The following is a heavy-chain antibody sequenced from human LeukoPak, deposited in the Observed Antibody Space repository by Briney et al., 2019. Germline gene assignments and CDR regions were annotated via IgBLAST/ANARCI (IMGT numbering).Heavy chain of an antibody. CDR3: STWAFYHGLDV. D-gene: IGHD2/OR15-2a*01. CDR1: GFAFADYA. CDR2: IHADGGRT. Sequence: GGSLRLSCAASGFAFADYAMHWVRQIPGKGLEYVAHIHADGGRTFYADSVKGRFTVSRDNGKNSLFLQMDSLTSDDTALYYCSTWAFYHGLDVWGQGATVILSS. V-gene: IGHV3-43*02. J-gene: IGHJ6*02.